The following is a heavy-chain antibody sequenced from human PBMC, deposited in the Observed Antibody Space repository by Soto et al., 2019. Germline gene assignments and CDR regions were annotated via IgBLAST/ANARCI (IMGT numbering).Heavy chain of an antibody. CDR3: ARLARDIRTYYYYMDV. V-gene: IGHV4-59*08. J-gene: IGHJ6*03. Sequence: PSETLSLTCTVSGGSISSYYWSWIRQPPGKGLEWIGYIYYSGSTNYNPSLKSRVTISVDTSKNQFSLKLSSVTAADTAVYYCARLARDIRTYYYYMDVWGKGTTVTVS. CDR1: GGSISSYY. CDR2: IYYSGST.